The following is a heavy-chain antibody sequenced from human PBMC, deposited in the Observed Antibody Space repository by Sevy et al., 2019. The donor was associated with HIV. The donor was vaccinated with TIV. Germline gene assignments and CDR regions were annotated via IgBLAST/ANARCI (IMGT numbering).Heavy chain of an antibody. CDR3: ARGHRRYCSGGSCYYFDY. V-gene: IGHV4-59*01. J-gene: IGHJ4*02. Sequence: SEILSLTCTVSGGSISSYYWSWIRQPPGKGLEWIGYIYYSGSTNYNTSLKSRVTISVDTSKNQFSLKLSSVTAADTAVYYCARGHRRYCSGGSCYYFDYWGQGTLVTVSS. CDR1: GGSISSYY. D-gene: IGHD2-15*01. CDR2: IYYSGST.